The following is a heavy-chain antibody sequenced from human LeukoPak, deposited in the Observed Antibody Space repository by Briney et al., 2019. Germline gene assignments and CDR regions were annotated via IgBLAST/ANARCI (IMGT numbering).Heavy chain of an antibody. CDR2: ISGSGGST. D-gene: IGHD4-17*01. CDR3: AKESTVTPGNVNWFDT. Sequence: GGSLRLSCAASGFTFSSYGMSWVRQAPGKGLEWVSAISGSGGSTYYADSVKGRFTISRDNSKNTLSLQMNSLRADDTAVYYCAKESTVTPGNVNWFDTWGQGTLVTVSS. CDR1: GFTFSSYG. J-gene: IGHJ5*02. V-gene: IGHV3-23*01.